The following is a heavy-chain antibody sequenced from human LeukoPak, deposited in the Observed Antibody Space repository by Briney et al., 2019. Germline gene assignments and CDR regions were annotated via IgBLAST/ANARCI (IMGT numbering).Heavy chain of an antibody. V-gene: IGHV3-23*01. J-gene: IGHJ4*02. Sequence: GRSLRLSCAASGFRFGGYAMTWVRQAPGKGLESVSRITYNGASTYYLDSVKAPFTTSTNKSSSTLYLQMASLTTEDPALNYCAKDGLYFDGSTHIYYFDSWGQGTLVAVSS. D-gene: IGHD3-9*01. CDR1: GFRFGGYA. CDR2: ITYNGAST. CDR3: AKDGLYFDGSTHIYYFDS.